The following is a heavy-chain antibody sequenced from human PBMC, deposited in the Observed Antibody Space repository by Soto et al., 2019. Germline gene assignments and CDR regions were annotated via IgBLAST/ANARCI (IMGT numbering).Heavy chain of an antibody. J-gene: IGHJ6*03. CDR2: IIPILGIA. D-gene: IGHD2-15*01. V-gene: IGHV1-69*02. Sequence: SVKVSCKASGGTFSSYTISWVRQAPGQGLEWMGRIIPILGIANYAQKFQGRVTITADKSTSTAYMELSSLRSEDTAVYYCASGVVVAATHYYYYYYMDVWGKGTTVTVSS. CDR3: ASGVVVAATHYYYYYYMDV. CDR1: GGTFSSYT.